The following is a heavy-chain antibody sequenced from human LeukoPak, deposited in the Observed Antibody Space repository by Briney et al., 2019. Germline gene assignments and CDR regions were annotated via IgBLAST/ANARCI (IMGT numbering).Heavy chain of an antibody. Sequence: GGSLRLSCAASGFTFDDYAMHWVRQAPGKGLEWVSGISWNSGSIGYADSVKGRFTISRDNAKNSLYLQMNSLGAEDTALYYCAKDGSAGTTPPFFDYWGQGTLVTVSS. CDR1: GFTFDDYA. J-gene: IGHJ4*02. D-gene: IGHD1-7*01. CDR3: AKDGSAGTTPPFFDY. CDR2: ISWNSGSI. V-gene: IGHV3-9*01.